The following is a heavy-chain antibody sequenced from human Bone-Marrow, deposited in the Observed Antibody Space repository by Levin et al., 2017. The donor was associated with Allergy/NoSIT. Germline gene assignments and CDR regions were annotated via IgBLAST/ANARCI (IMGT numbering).Heavy chain of an antibody. V-gene: IGHV3-30*18. CDR3: AKVGIKMIVVGDGFDI. D-gene: IGHD3-22*01. J-gene: IGHJ3*02. CDR1: GFTFSIYG. CDR2: VSFDGSNE. Sequence: GESLKISCAASGFTFSIYGMHWVRQAPGKGLEWVAAVSFDGSNESYGDAVKGRFTISRDNSKNTLYLEMNTVRADDTAVYYCAKVGIKMIVVGDGFDIWSQGTRVTV.